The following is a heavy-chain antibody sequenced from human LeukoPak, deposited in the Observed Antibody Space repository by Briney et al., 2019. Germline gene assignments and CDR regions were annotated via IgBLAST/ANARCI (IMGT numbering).Heavy chain of an antibody. V-gene: IGHV3-21*01. Sequence: GGSLGLSCAASGFTFSSYSMNWVRQAPGKGLEWVSSISSSSSYIYYADSVKGRFTISRDNAKNSLYLQMSSLRAEDTAVYYCASGGPYYYDSSGYPHWGQGTLVTVSS. D-gene: IGHD3-22*01. CDR2: ISSSSSYI. J-gene: IGHJ4*02. CDR3: ASGGPYYYDSSGYPH. CDR1: GFTFSSYS.